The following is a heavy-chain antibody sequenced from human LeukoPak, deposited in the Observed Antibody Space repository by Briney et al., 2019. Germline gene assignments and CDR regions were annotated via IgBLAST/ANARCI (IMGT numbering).Heavy chain of an antibody. CDR1: GFTFTTYS. D-gene: IGHD6-13*01. J-gene: IGHJ4*02. CDR3: ARDNREVAAAGRFDY. Sequence: GGSLRLSCEASGFTFTTYSMTWVRQAPGKGLEWVSIISSGSSAIFSADALKGRFTISRDDAKNLLYPDMNSLRAEDTAVYYCARDNREVAAAGRFDYWGQGTLVTVSS. V-gene: IGHV3-21*01. CDR2: ISSGSSAI.